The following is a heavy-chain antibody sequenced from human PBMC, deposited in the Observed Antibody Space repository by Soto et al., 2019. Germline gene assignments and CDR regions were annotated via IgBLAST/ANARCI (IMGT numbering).Heavy chain of an antibody. CDR3: ARDDFFYKAGPAAFDI. J-gene: IGHJ3*02. V-gene: IGHV1-18*01. CDR1: GYTFTSYG. CDR2: ISAYNGNT. Sequence: ASVKVSCKASGYTFTSYGISWVRQAPGQGLEWMGWISAYNGNTNYAQKLQGRVTMTTDTSTSTAYMELRSLRSDDTAVYYCARDDFFYKAGPAAFDIWGQGTMVTVSS. D-gene: IGHD6-19*01.